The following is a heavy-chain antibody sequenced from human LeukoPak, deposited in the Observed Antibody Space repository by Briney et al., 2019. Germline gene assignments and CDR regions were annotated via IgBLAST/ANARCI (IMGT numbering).Heavy chain of an antibody. CDR1: GGSFSGYY. CDR2: IYYSGST. Sequence: SETLSLTCAVYGGSFSGYYWSWIRQPPGKGLEWIGYIYYSGSTNYNPSLKSRVTISVDTSKNQFSLKLSSVTAADTAVYYCARSFGESYFDYWGQGILVTVSS. V-gene: IGHV4-59*01. J-gene: IGHJ4*02. D-gene: IGHD3-10*01. CDR3: ARSFGESYFDY.